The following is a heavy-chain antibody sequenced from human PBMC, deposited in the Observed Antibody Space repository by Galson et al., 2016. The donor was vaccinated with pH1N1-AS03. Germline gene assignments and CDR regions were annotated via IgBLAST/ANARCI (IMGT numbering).Heavy chain of an antibody. D-gene: IGHD1-14*01. CDR1: GDSFSSYA. V-gene: IGHV1-69*13. J-gene: IGHJ1*01. CDR3: ARDGPGIVRANAH. CDR2: IIPIFGKP. Sequence: SVKVSCKASGDSFSSYAFTWVRLAPGQGLEWMGGIIPIFGKPQYAQKFQGRVTITADESTTTVYMDLSSLISDDTAMYYCARDGPGIVRANAHWGQGTLVTFSS.